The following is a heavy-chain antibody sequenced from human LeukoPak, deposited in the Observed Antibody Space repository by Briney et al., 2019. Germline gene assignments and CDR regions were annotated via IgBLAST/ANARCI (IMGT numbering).Heavy chain of an antibody. D-gene: IGHD6-13*01. CDR1: GFTFSSYG. Sequence: GGSLRLSCAASGFTFSSYGMHWVRQAPGKGLEWVAVISYDGSNKNYADSMKGRFTISRDNSKNTLYLQMNSLRAEDTAVYYCAKDQDVAAAGTWGSIDYWGQGTLVTVSS. CDR3: AKDQDVAAAGTWGSIDY. CDR2: ISYDGSNK. J-gene: IGHJ4*02. V-gene: IGHV3-30*18.